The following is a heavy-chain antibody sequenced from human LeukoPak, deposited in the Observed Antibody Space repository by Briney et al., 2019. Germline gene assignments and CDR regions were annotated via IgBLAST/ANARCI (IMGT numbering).Heavy chain of an antibody. CDR1: GYTLTELS. Sequence: ASVKVSCKVSGYTLTELSMHWVRQAPGKGLEWMGGFDPEDGETIYAQKFQGRVTMTEDTSTDTAYMELSSLRSEDTAVYYCATDRTRAYCGGDCYFRYWGQGTLVTVSS. CDR2: FDPEDGET. V-gene: IGHV1-24*01. D-gene: IGHD2-21*01. J-gene: IGHJ4*02. CDR3: ATDRTRAYCGGDCYFRY.